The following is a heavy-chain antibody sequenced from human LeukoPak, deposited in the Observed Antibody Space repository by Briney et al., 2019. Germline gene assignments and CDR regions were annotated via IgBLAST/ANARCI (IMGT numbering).Heavy chain of an antibody. V-gene: IGHV3-48*04. D-gene: IGHD6-13*01. J-gene: IGHJ4*02. CDR2: ISSSSSTI. CDR1: GFTFSSYS. CDR3: ARDSPFTGIWQQLRGYFDY. Sequence: GGSLRLSCAASGFTFSSYSMNWVRQAPGKGLEWVSYISSSSSTIYYADSVKGRFTISRDNAKNSLYLQMNSLRAEDTAVYYCARDSPFTGIWQQLRGYFDYWGQGTLVTVSS.